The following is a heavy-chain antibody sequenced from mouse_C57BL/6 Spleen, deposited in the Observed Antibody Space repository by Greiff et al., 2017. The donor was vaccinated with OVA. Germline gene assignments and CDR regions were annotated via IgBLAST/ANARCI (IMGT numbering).Heavy chain of an antibody. CDR2: IYPGSGST. Sequence: QVQLKQPGAELVRPGASVKMSCKASGYTFTSYWITWVKQRPGQGLEWIGDIYPGSGSTNYNEKFKSKATLTVDTSSSTAYMQLSSLTSEDSAVYYDARERVITKVVADYWGQGTTLTVSS. D-gene: IGHD1-1*01. J-gene: IGHJ2*01. CDR1: GYTFTSYW. V-gene: IGHV1-55*01. CDR3: ARERVITKVVADY.